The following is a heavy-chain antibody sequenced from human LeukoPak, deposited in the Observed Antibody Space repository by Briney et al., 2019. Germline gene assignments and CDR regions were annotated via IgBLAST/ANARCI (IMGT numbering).Heavy chain of an antibody. V-gene: IGHV3-11*05. CDR2: ISSSSTNT. CDR3: ARVGSIEAAGTLDY. J-gene: IGHJ4*02. Sequence: GGSLRLSCAASGFTFSDYYMSWIRQAPGKGLEWVSYISSSSTNTIYADSVKGRFTISRDNAKNSLYLQMNSLRAEDTAVYYYARVGSIEAAGTLDYWGQGTLVTVSS. D-gene: IGHD6-13*01. CDR1: GFTFSDYY.